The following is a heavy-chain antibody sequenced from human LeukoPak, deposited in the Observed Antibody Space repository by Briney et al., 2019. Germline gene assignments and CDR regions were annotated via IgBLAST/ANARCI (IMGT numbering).Heavy chain of an antibody. CDR3: AKAGKVVTPADFDY. CDR2: ISGSGGST. D-gene: IGHD4-23*01. CDR1: GFTFSSYA. J-gene: IGHJ4*02. Sequence: GGSLRLSCAASGFTFSSYAMSWVRQAPGKGLEWVSAISGSGGSTYYTDSVKGRFTISRDNSKSTLYLQMNSLRAEDTAVYYCAKAGKVVTPADFDYWGQGTLVTASS. V-gene: IGHV3-23*01.